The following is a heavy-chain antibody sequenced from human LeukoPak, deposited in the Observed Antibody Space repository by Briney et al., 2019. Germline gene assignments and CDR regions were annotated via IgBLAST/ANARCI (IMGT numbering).Heavy chain of an antibody. CDR3: ARTYGGDMGV. CDR2: TYYRSKWYN. D-gene: IGHD3-10*01. CDR1: GDSVSSNSES. V-gene: IGHV6-1*01. J-gene: IGHJ6*03. Sequence: SQTLSLTCVISGDSVSSNSESWNWIRQSPSRGLEWLGRTYYRSKWYNDYAVSVKSRITINPDTSKNQFSLQLNSVTPEDTAVYYCARTYGGDMGVCGKGTTVTVSS.